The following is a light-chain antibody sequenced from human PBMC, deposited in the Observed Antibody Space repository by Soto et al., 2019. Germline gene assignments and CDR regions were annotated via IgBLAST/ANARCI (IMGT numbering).Light chain of an antibody. CDR1: QSVSSSY. J-gene: IGKJ2*01. CDR2: RAS. V-gene: IGKV3-20*01. Sequence: EIVLTQSPGTLSLSPGEGATLSCRASQSVSSSYLAWYQQKPGQAPRLLIYRASSRATGIPDRFSGSGSGADFTLTISRLEPEDFAVYYCQQYGSSPPYTFGQGTKLEIK. CDR3: QQYGSSPPYT.